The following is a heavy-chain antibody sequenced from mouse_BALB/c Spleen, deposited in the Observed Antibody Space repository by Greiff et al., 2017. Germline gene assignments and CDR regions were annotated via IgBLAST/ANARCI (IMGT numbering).Heavy chain of an antibody. J-gene: IGHJ4*01. CDR1: GFSLTSYG. Sequence: VMLVESGPGLVQPSQSLSITCTVSGFSLTSYGVHWVRQSPGKGLEWLGVIWSGGSTDYNAAFISRLSISKDNSKSQVFFKMNSLQADDTAIYYCARGNYGSSYDYYAMDYWGQGTSVTVSS. V-gene: IGHV2-4-1*01. CDR3: ARGNYGSSYDYYAMDY. D-gene: IGHD1-1*01. CDR2: IWSGGST.